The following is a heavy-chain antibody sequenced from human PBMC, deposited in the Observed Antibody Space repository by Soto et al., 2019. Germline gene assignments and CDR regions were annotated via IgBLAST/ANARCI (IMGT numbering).Heavy chain of an antibody. V-gene: IGHV3-23*01. CDR2: ISGSGGST. CDR3: AKEWSYSSGWSHVDY. D-gene: IGHD6-19*01. Sequence: EVQLLESGGGLVQPGGSLRLSCAASGFTFSSDAMSWVRQAPGKGLEWVSAISGSGGSTYYADSVKGRFTSSRDNSKNTLYLQMHSLRAEDTAVYYCAKEWSYSSGWSHVDYWGQGTLVTVSS. CDR1: GFTFSSDA. J-gene: IGHJ4*02.